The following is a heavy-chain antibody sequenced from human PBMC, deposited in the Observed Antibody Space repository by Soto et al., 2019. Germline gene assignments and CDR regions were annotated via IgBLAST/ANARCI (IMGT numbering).Heavy chain of an antibody. D-gene: IGHD2-2*03. Sequence: EVQLLESGGGLVQPGGSLRLSCAASGFTFSSYAMSWVRQAPGKGLEWVSAISGSGGSTYYADSVKGRFTISRDNSKNTLYLQMTSLRAEDTAVDYCAKEGGYCSSTSCYGRVYYWGQGTLVTVSS. CDR2: ISGSGGST. V-gene: IGHV3-23*01. CDR1: GFTFSSYA. CDR3: AKEGGYCSSTSCYGRVYY. J-gene: IGHJ4*02.